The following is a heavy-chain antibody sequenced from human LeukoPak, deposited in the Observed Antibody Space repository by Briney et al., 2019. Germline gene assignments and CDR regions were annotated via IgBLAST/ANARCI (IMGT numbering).Heavy chain of an antibody. CDR1: GFTFDDYG. V-gene: IGHV3-20*04. D-gene: IGHD2-15*01. Sequence: PGGSLRLSCAASGFTFDDYGMSWVRQAPGKGLEWVSGINWNGGSTGCADSVKGRFTISRDNAKNSLYLQMNSLRAEDTAVYYCARPGQSSWWVYFNYWGQGSLVTVSS. CDR3: ARPGQSSWWVYFNY. CDR2: INWNGGST. J-gene: IGHJ4*02.